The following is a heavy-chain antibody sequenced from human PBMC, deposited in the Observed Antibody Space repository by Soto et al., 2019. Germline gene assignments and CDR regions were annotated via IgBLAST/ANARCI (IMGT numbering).Heavy chain of an antibody. CDR3: ARHYGYNYGHIDY. Sequence: QLQLQGSGSGLVRPSETLSLTCTVSGASISSNGYYWGWIRQPPGKGLEWIGSIYHSGSAYYNPSLKSRVSISVDTSKNQFSLRLTSVNASDTAVYFCARHYGYNYGHIDYWGQGTLVIVSS. CDR2: IYHSGSA. V-gene: IGHV4-39*01. J-gene: IGHJ4*02. CDR1: GASISSNGYY. D-gene: IGHD5-18*01.